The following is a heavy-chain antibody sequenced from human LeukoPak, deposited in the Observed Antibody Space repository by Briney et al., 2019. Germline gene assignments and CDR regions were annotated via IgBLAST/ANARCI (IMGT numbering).Heavy chain of an antibody. D-gene: IGHD3-10*01. CDR3: AKDKIVGDGRWDFDY. V-gene: IGHV3-23*01. J-gene: IGHJ4*02. CDR1: GFSFNKYA. Sequence: GGSLRLSCVGSGFSFNKYAASWVRQAPGKGLEWVAGMTGGGATYHADSVKGRFVISRDNSKNTVYLQMNSLRAEDTALYFCAKDKIVGDGRWDFDYWGQGTLVTVSS. CDR2: MTGGGAT.